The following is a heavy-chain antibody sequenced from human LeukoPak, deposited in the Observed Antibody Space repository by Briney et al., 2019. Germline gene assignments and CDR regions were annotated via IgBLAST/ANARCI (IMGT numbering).Heavy chain of an antibody. D-gene: IGHD1-7*01. CDR2: LIPIFGTA. CDR3: ARDYGYNWNYGGGGWFDP. V-gene: IGHV1-69*05. J-gene: IGHJ5*02. Sequence: SVKVSCKASGGTFSSSAISWVRQAPGQGLEWMGRLIPIFGTAHSAQKFQGRVTITTDESTSTAYMELSSLRSEDTAVYYCARDYGYNWNYGGGGWFDPWGQGTLVTVSS. CDR1: GGTFSSSA.